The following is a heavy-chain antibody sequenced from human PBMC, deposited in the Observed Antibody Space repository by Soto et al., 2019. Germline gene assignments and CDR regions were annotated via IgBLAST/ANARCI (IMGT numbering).Heavy chain of an antibody. CDR1: GFTFSSYA. CDR3: ARDHLIPPHYSDSRGFDY. J-gene: IGHJ4*02. D-gene: IGHD3-22*01. CDR2: ISYDGSNK. Sequence: QVQLVESGGGVVQPGRSLRLSCAASGFTFSSYAMHWVRQAPGKGLEWVAVISYDGSNKYYADSVKGRFTISRDNSKNTLYLQMNSLRAEDTAVYYCARDHLIPPHYSDSRGFDYWGQGTLVTVSS. V-gene: IGHV3-30-3*01.